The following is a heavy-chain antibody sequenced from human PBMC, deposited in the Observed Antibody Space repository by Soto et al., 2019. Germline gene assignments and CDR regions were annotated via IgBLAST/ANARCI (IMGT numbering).Heavy chain of an antibody. V-gene: IGHV1-18*04. CDR3: ARDTDSYYDILTGYYPLDYYYYGMDV. CDR2: ISAYNGNT. CDR1: GYTFTSYG. J-gene: IGHJ6*02. Sequence: ASVKVSCKASGYTFTSYGISWVRQAPGQGLEWMGWISAYNGNTNYAQKLQGRATMTTDTSTSTAYMELRSLRSDDTAMYYCARDTDSYYDILTGYYPLDYYYYGMDVWGQGTTVTV. D-gene: IGHD3-9*01.